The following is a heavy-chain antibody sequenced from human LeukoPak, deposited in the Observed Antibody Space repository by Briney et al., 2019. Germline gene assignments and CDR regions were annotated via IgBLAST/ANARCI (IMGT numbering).Heavy chain of an antibody. Sequence: GGSLRLSCAASGFIFSSYEMNWVRQAPGKGLEWVSYISSSSSTIYYADSVKGRFTISRDNAKNSLYLQMNSLRDEDTAVYYCARELTWPRGYYFDYWGQGTLVTVSS. CDR3: ARELTWPRGYYFDY. CDR2: ISSSSSTI. CDR1: GFIFSSYE. V-gene: IGHV3-48*03. J-gene: IGHJ4*02. D-gene: IGHD3-16*01.